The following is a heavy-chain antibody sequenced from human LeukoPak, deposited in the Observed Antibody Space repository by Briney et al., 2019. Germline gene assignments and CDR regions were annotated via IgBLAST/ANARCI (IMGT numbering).Heavy chain of an antibody. CDR2: ISSSSSTI. V-gene: IGHV3-48*01. CDR1: GFTFSTYS. J-gene: IGHJ5*02. Sequence: GGSLRLSCAASGFTFSTYSMNWVRQAPGKGLEWVSYISSSSSTIYYADSVKGRFTISRDNAKNSLYLQMNSLGAEDTTVYYCAREWRVTMIVPFDPWGQGTLVTVSS. CDR3: AREWRVTMIVPFDP. D-gene: IGHD3-22*01.